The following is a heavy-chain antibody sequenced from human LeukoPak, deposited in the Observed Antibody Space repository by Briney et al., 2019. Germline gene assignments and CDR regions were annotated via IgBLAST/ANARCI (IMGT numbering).Heavy chain of an antibody. CDR3: ARSSSGWDDAFDI. D-gene: IGHD6-19*01. Sequence: SETLSLPCAVYGGSFSGYYWSWIRQPPGKGLEWIGEINHSGSTNYNPSLKSRVTISVDTSKNQFSLKLSSVTAADTAVYYCARSSSGWDDAFDIWGQGTMVTVSS. CDR1: GGSFSGYY. J-gene: IGHJ3*02. V-gene: IGHV4-34*01. CDR2: INHSGST.